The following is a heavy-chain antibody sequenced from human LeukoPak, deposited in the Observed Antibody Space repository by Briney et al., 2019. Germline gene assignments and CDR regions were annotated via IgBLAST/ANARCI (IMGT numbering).Heavy chain of an antibody. Sequence: GGSLRLSCAASGFTFTDYAMHWVRQAPGKGLEWVAFIRYDGSNKYYADSVKGRFTISRDNSKNTLYLQMNSLRAEDTAVYYCAKYRPLFTVTAPEYYFDYWGQGTLVTVSS. CDR3: AKYRPLFTVTAPEYYFDY. V-gene: IGHV3-30*02. J-gene: IGHJ4*02. CDR1: GFTFTDYA. CDR2: IRYDGSNK. D-gene: IGHD4-17*01.